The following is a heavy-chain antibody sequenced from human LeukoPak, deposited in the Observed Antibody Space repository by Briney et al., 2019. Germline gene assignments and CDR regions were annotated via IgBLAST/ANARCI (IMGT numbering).Heavy chain of an antibody. CDR2: IYYSGST. CDR1: GGSISSGGYS. D-gene: IGHD4-11*01. J-gene: IGHJ4*02. V-gene: IGHV4-31*03. Sequence: PSETLSLTCTVSGGSISSGGYSWSWIRQHPGKGLGWIGYIYYSGSTYYNPSLKSRVTISVDTSKNQFSLKLSSVTAADTAAYYCARVRSDKTVTFDYWGQGTLVTVSS. CDR3: ARVRSDKTVTFDY.